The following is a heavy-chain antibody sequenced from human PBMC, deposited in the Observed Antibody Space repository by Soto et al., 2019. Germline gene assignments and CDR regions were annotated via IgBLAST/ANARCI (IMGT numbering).Heavy chain of an antibody. CDR3: AKGRDYGDYR. CDR1: GFTIDDYG. V-gene: IGHV3-20*04. D-gene: IGHD4-17*01. Sequence: GGSLRLSCATSGFTIDDYGMSWVRQVPGKGLEWVSGMYWKGGNTHYADSVKGRFTISRGNSKNRLYLQMNSLRAEDTAVYYCAKGRDYGDYRWGQGTLVTVSS. J-gene: IGHJ4*02. CDR2: MYWKGGNT.